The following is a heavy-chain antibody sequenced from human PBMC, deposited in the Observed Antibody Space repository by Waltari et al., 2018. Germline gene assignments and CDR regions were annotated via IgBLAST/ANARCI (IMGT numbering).Heavy chain of an antibody. D-gene: IGHD6-13*01. J-gene: IGHJ4*02. CDR2: IKQDGSEK. Sequence: EVQLVESGGGLAQPGGSLRLPCAASGLSFSHYGMTWVRQASGKGPEWVANIKQDGSEKYYMDSVKGRFTISRDNAKNSLYLQMNNLRVEDTAVYYCTRGGRDSSWYWRDWGQGTLVTVSS. CDR1: GLSFSHYG. V-gene: IGHV3-7*01. CDR3: TRGGRDSSWYWRD.